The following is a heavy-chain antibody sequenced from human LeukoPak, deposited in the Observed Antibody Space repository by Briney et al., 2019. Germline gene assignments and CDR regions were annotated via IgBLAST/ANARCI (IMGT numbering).Heavy chain of an antibody. D-gene: IGHD3-10*01. CDR1: GFTFSSYA. CDR3: AKALDYHGSGTYFNTLREVRGYFDY. Sequence: GGSLRLSCAVSGFTFSSYAMSWVRQAPGKGLEWVSGISNNGGRTYYVDSVKGRFTISRDNSKNTLYLQINSLRDEDTAVYYCAKALDYHGSGTYFNTLREVRGYFDYWGQGTLVTVSS. CDR2: ISNNGGRT. J-gene: IGHJ4*02. V-gene: IGHV3-23*01.